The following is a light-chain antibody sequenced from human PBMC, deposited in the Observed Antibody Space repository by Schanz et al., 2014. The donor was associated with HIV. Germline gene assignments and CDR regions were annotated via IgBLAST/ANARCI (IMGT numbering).Light chain of an antibody. V-gene: IGLV1-47*02. CDR1: SSNIGSNY. J-gene: IGLJ2*01. Sequence: QSVLTQPPSASGTPGQRVTISCSGSSSNIGSNYVSWYQQLPGTAPKLLIYDNNYRPSGVPDRFSGSIDRSSNSASLIISRLETEDEADYFCHSSDGLSLGFFGGGTKLTVL. CDR3: HSSDGLSLGF. CDR2: DNN.